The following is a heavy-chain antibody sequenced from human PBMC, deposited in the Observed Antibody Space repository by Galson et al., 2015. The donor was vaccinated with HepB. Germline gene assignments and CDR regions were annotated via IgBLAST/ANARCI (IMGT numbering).Heavy chain of an antibody. D-gene: IGHD2-2*02. V-gene: IGHV3-23*01. Sequence: SLRLSCAASGFTFSSYAMSWVRQAPGKGLEWVSAISGSGGSTYYADSVKGRFTISRGNSKNTLYLQMNSLRAEDTAVYYCAKDHCSSTSCYRGGFDYWGQGTLVTVSS. CDR3: AKDHCSSTSCYRGGFDY. CDR1: GFTFSSYA. J-gene: IGHJ4*02. CDR2: ISGSGGST.